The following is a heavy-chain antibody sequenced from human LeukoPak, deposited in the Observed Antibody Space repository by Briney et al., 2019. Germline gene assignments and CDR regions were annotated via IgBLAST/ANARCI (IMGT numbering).Heavy chain of an antibody. V-gene: IGHV3-21*01. Sequence: GGSLRLSCAASGFTFSSYSMNWVRQAPGKGLEWVSSISSSSSYIYYADSVKGRFTISRGNAKNSLYLQMNSLRAEDTAVYYCAKDDGGSYFYYYGMDVWGQGTTVTVSS. CDR2: ISSSSSYI. J-gene: IGHJ6*02. CDR3: AKDDGGSYFYYYGMDV. D-gene: IGHD1-26*01. CDR1: GFTFSSYS.